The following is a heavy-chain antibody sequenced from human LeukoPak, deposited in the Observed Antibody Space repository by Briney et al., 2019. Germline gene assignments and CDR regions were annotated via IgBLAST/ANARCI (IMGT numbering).Heavy chain of an antibody. V-gene: IGHV4-59*01. CDR3: ARAKKAVAGFFDY. Sequence: SETLSLTCTVSGDSISSYYWSWIRQPPGKGLEWIGYIYYSGSSNYNPSLESRVTIPVDTSKNQVPLKLSSVTAADTAVYYCARAKKAVAGFFDYWGQGPLVTVSS. CDR1: GDSISSYY. J-gene: IGHJ4*02. CDR2: IYYSGSS. D-gene: IGHD6-19*01.